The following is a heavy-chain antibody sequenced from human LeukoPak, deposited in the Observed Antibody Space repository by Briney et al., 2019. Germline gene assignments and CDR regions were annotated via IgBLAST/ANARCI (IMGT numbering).Heavy chain of an antibody. Sequence: SETLSPTCAVSGVSISSGGYSWSWIRQPPGKGLEWIGYIYHSGSTYYNPSLKSRVTISVDRSKNQFSLKLSSVTAADTAVYYCAREGSSTVPDAFDIWGQGTMVTVSS. CDR1: GVSISSGGYS. V-gene: IGHV4-30-2*01. D-gene: IGHD2-2*01. J-gene: IGHJ3*02. CDR2: IYHSGST. CDR3: AREGSSTVPDAFDI.